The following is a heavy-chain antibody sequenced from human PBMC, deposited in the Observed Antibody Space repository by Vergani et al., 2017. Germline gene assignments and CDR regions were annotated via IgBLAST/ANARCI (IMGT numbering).Heavy chain of an antibody. D-gene: IGHD6-6*01. J-gene: IGHJ6*03. CDR2: INHSGST. CDR3: ARGRRYSSSSPIYYYYMDV. Sequence: QVQLQQWGAGLLKPSETLSLTCAVYGGSFSGYYWSWIRQPPGKGLEWIGEINHSGSTNYNPSLKSRDTISVDTSKNQFSLKLTSVTAAGTAVYYCARGRRYSSSSPIYYYYMDVWCKGTTVTVSS. V-gene: IGHV4-34*01. CDR1: GGSFSGYY.